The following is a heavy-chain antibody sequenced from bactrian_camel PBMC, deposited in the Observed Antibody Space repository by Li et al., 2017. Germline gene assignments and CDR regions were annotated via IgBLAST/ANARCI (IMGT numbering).Heavy chain of an antibody. CDR3: AADNVNLQLARHYSY. J-gene: IGHJ4*01. Sequence: QVQLVESGGGSVQAGDSLRLSRTLSSNNNMGHCLGWFRQAPGKEREWVANVYPGGGVRYFTYYADSVQGRFTVSLDHAENTVNLQMNSLKPEDTAMYYCAADNVNLQLARHYSYWGQGTQVTVS. CDR2: VYPGGGVRYFT. CDR1: SNNNMGHC. D-gene: IGHD7*01. V-gene: IGHV3-3*01.